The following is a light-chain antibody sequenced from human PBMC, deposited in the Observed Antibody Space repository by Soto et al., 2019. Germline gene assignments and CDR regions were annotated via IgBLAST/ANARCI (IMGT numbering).Light chain of an antibody. CDR3: SSYTSSITDV. CDR1: SSDVGGYNY. V-gene: IGLV2-14*01. CDR2: DVN. J-gene: IGLJ1*01. Sequence: QSALTQPASVSGSPGQSITISCTGTSSDVGGYNYVSWYQQRPDKAPKLMIYDVNNRPSGVSNRFSGSKSGNTASLTISGLQAEDEADYYCSSYTSSITDVFGTGTKLTVL.